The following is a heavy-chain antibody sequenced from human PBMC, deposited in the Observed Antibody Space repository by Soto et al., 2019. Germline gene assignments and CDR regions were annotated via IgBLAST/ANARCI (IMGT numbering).Heavy chain of an antibody. D-gene: IGHD2-2*01. Sequence: QVQLVQSGAEVKKPGSSVKVSCKASGGTFSSYAISWVRQAPGQGLEWMGGIIPIFGTANYAQKFQGRVTITADESTSTAYMELSSLRSEDTAVYYCASGLVDDIVVVPAAMSYYYYGMDVWGQGTTVTVSS. CDR2: IIPIFGTA. J-gene: IGHJ6*02. CDR3: ASGLVDDIVVVPAAMSYYYYGMDV. CDR1: GGTFSSYA. V-gene: IGHV1-69*01.